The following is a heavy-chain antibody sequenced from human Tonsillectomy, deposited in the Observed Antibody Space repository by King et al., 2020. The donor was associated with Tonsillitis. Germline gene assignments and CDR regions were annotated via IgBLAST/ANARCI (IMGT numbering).Heavy chain of an antibody. D-gene: IGHD3-3*01. Sequence: VQLVESGGGVVQPGNSLRLSCAASGFTFTNYPMHWVRQAPGRGLEWVAFLSSDGSRYFYADSVKGRFTMSSDSSKNTVYLEMNSLRLEDTAAYYWATLRFVGWSPQPYDMDVWGQGTTVTVPS. V-gene: IGHV3-30*01. CDR2: LSSDGSRY. CDR3: ATLRFVGWSPQPYDMDV. J-gene: IGHJ6*02. CDR1: GFTFTNYP.